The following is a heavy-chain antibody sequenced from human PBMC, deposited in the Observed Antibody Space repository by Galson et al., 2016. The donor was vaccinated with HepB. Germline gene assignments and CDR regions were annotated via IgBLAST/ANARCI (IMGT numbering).Heavy chain of an antibody. CDR2: ISASAVST. V-gene: IGHV3-23*01. CDR3: AKDMPAIRAFDS. J-gene: IGHJ3*01. CDR1: GFAFSDYA. D-gene: IGHD2-21*02. Sequence: SLRLSCAASGFAFSDYAMTWVRQAPGKGLEWVSTISASAVSTYYADSVKGRFTVPRDNSKNMLYLQLNSLRAEDTAVYYCAKDMPAIRAFDSWGQGTVVTVSS.